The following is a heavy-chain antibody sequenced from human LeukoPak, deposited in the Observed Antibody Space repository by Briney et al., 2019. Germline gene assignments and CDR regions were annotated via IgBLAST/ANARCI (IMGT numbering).Heavy chain of an antibody. CDR3: ARDGGGYSGYGSDFDY. Sequence: ASVKVSCKASGYTFTGYYMHWVRQAPGQGLEWMGWINTNTGNPTYAQGFTGRFVFSLDTSVSTVYLQISSLKAEDTAVYYCARDGGGYSGYGSDFDYWGQGTLVTVSS. CDR2: INTNTGNP. D-gene: IGHD5-12*01. CDR1: GYTFTGYY. J-gene: IGHJ4*02. V-gene: IGHV7-4-1*02.